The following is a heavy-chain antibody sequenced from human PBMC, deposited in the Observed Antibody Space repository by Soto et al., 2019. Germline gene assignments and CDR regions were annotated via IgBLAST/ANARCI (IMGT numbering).Heavy chain of an antibody. J-gene: IGHJ1*01. D-gene: IGHD4-17*01. V-gene: IGHV1-69*13. CDR1: GGTFSSYA. CDR3: ARSIDYGDYVGYFQH. Sequence: ASVKVSCKASGGTFSSYAISWVRQAPGQGLEWMGGIIPIFGTANYAQKFQGRVTITADESTSTAYMELSSLRSEDTAVYYCARSIDYGDYVGYFQHWGQGTLVTVSS. CDR2: IIPIFGTA.